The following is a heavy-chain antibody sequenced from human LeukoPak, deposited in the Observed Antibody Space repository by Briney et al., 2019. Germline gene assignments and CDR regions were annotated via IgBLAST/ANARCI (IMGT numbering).Heavy chain of an antibody. CDR2: INHSGST. J-gene: IGHJ4*02. CDR3: ARGFRGDNFDY. V-gene: IGHV4-34*01. Sequence: SETLSLTCGVYNGSFSGYYWSWIRQPPGKGLEWIGEINHSGSTNYNPSLKSRVTISVDTSKNQFSLKLSSVTAADTAVYFCARGFRGDNFDYWGQGTLVTVSS. CDR1: NGSFSGYY. D-gene: IGHD7-27*01.